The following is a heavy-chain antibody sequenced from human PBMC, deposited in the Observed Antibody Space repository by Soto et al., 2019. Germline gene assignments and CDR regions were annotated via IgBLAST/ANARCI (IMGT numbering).Heavy chain of an antibody. CDR2: IYSGGST. J-gene: IGHJ4*02. Sequence: GALRLSCAASGFTVSSNYMIWVRQAPGKGLEWVSVIYSGGSTYYADSVKGRFTISRHNSKNTLYLQMNSLRAEDTAVYYCARDLGDSNYFDYWGQGTLVTVSS. V-gene: IGHV3-53*04. CDR3: ARDLGDSNYFDY. D-gene: IGHD3-16*01. CDR1: GFTVSSNY.